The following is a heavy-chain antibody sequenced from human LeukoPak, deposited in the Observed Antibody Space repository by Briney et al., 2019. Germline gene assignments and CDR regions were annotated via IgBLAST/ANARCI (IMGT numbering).Heavy chain of an antibody. J-gene: IGHJ4*02. V-gene: IGHV3-23*01. CDR1: AFTFSTYA. CDR2: ISNSGGST. Sequence: PGGSLRLSCAASAFTFSTYAMSWVRQAPGKGLEWVSGISNSGGSTPYADSVRGRFTISRDNSKNTLYLQMTSLRAEDTAVYYCAKDPIRIVATIGYWGQGTLVTVSS. CDR3: AKDPIRIVATIGY. D-gene: IGHD5-12*01.